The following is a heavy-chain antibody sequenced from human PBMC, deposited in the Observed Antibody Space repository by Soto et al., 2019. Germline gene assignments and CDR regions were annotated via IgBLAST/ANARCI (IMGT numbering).Heavy chain of an antibody. CDR1: GFTFNSYG. V-gene: IGHV3-30*03. J-gene: IGHJ6*02. CDR2: ISYDSTKT. CDR3: ARTRSAWSDFHYYPLDV. Sequence: GGSLRLSCAASGFTFNSYGMHWVRQGPGNGLEWVAFISYDSTKTYYADSVKGRFTISRDNSNSALYVQMNSLTGEDTAVYYCARTRSAWSDFHYYPLDVWGQGTTVTVSS. D-gene: IGHD1-26*01.